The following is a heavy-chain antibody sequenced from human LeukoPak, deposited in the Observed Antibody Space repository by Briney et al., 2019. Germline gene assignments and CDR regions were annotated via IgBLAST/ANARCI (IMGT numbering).Heavy chain of an antibody. V-gene: IGHV4-39*01. J-gene: IGHJ5*02. D-gene: IGHD3-3*01. CDR3: ARHITIFGVVMSDWFDP. Sequence: SETLSLTCTVSGGSLSSSSYYWGWIRQPPGKGLEWIGSIYYSGSTYYNPSLKSRVTISVDTSKNQFSLKLSSVTAADTAVYYCARHITIFGVVMSDWFDPWGQGTLVTVSS. CDR2: IYYSGST. CDR1: GGSLSSSSYY.